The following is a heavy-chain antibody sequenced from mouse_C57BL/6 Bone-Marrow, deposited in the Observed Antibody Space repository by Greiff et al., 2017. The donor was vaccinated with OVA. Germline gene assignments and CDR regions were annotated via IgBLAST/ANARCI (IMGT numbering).Heavy chain of an antibody. CDR3: ATDYYSNYWFAY. V-gene: IGHV1-22*01. Sequence: EVKLQESGPELVKPGASVKMSCKASGYTFTDYNMHWVKQSHGTSLEWIGYINPNNGGTSYNQKFKGKATLTVNKSSSTAYMELRSLTSEDSAVYYCATDYYSNYWFAYWGQGTLVTVSA. D-gene: IGHD2-5*01. CDR2: INPNNGGT. CDR1: GYTFTDYN. J-gene: IGHJ3*01.